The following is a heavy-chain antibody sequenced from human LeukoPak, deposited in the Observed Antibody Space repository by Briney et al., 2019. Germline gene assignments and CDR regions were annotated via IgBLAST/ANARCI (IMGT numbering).Heavy chain of an antibody. J-gene: IGHJ4*02. Sequence: PGGSLRLPCAASGFTFSSYAMYWVRRAPGKGLEWVSGIFGSGGSTHYADSVKGRFTISRDNSKNTVYLQMNSLRAEDTAVYYCAKTTTGYSSGRFPGWPVDYWGQGTLVTVSS. V-gene: IGHV3-23*01. CDR2: IFGSGGST. D-gene: IGHD6-19*01. CDR3: AKTTTGYSSGRFPGWPVDY. CDR1: GFTFSSYA.